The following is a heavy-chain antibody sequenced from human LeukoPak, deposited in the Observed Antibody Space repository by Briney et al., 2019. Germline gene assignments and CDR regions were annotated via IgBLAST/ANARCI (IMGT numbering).Heavy chain of an antibody. V-gene: IGHV4-59*08. CDR2: IYYSGST. CDR3: ARHCIAVAGMGAYDI. D-gene: IGHD6-13*01. Sequence: SETLSLTCTVSGVSISSYYWSWLRQPPGKGLEWFGYIYYSGSTNYNPSLKSRVTISVDTSKNQFSLKLSSVTAADTAVYYCARHCIAVAGMGAYDIWGQGTMVTVSS. CDR1: GVSISSYY. J-gene: IGHJ3*02.